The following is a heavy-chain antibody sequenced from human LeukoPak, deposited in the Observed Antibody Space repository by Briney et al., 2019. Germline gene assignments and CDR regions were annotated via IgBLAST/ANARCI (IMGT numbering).Heavy chain of an antibody. CDR3: ARDGYYYDSSGYCDY. CDR1: GFTFSSYA. D-gene: IGHD3-22*01. V-gene: IGHV3-23*01. CDR2: ISGSDGST. J-gene: IGHJ4*02. Sequence: GGSLRLSCAASGFTFSSYAMSWVRQAPGKGLEWVSAISGSDGSTYYADSVKGRFTISRDNSKNTLYLQMNSLRAEDTAVYYCARDGYYYDSSGYCDYWGQGTLVTVSS.